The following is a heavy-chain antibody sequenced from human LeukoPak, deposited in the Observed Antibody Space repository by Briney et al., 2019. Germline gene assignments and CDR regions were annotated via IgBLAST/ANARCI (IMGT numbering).Heavy chain of an antibody. V-gene: IGHV3-7*01. CDR3: SRGGLYRYSGTSGDY. CDR2: INQHGSET. Sequence: GGSLRLSCEVSRFSLSTYWMTWVREAPGKGVEWVANINQHGSETYFVDSVKGRFIISRDNANNSLFLQTDSLTGEDTAVYYCSRGGLYRYSGTSGDYWGQGTLVTVSS. J-gene: IGHJ4*02. CDR1: RFSLSTYW. D-gene: IGHD1-26*01.